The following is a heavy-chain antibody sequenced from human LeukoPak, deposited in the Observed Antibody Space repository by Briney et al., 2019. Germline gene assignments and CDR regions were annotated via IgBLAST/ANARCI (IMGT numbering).Heavy chain of an antibody. CDR3: ARGPNYDSPGGELDFQH. V-gene: IGHV3-33*01. J-gene: IGHJ1*01. CDR2: IWYDGSNK. CDR1: GFTFSSYD. D-gene: IGHD3-16*01. Sequence: PGRSLRLSCAASGFTFSSYDMHWVRQAPGKGLEWVALIWYDGSNKNYADSVKGRFTISRDNSKNTLFLQMNSLRAEDTAVYYCARGPNYDSPGGELDFQHWGQGTLVTVSS.